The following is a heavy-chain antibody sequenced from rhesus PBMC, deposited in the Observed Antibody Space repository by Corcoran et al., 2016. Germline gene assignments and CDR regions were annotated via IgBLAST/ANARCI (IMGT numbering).Heavy chain of an antibody. CDR1: GFSISSTGMG. V-gene: IGHV2-95*01. CDR3: AQLAAAGASVFDF. D-gene: IGHD6-25*01. J-gene: IGHJ4*01. Sequence: QVTLKESGPALVKPTQTSTLSCTFSGFSISSTGMGVGWICHPPGKALECLATIYWNDNKYYHTSLSSRLTNSKDTSKNQVVLTMTNMDPVDTATYYCAQLAAAGASVFDFWGQGVLVTVSS. CDR2: IYWNDNK.